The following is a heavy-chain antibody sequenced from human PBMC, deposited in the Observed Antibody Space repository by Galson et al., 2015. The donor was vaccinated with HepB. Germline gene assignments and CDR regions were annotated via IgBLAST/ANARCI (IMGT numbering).Heavy chain of an antibody. CDR2: IIPILGIA. Sequence: SVKVSCKASGGTFSSYAISWVRQAPGQGLEWMGRIIPILGIANYAQKFQGRVTITADKSTSTAYMELSSLRSEDTAVYYCASPDLGVVPAASAFDIWGQGTMVTVSS. J-gene: IGHJ3*02. V-gene: IGHV1-69*04. D-gene: IGHD2-2*01. CDR1: GGTFSSYA. CDR3: ASPDLGVVPAASAFDI.